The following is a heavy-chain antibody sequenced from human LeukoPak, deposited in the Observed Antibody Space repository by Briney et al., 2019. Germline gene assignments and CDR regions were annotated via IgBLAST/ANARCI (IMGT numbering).Heavy chain of an antibody. V-gene: IGHV3-30*18. J-gene: IGHJ3*02. D-gene: IGHD6-13*01. CDR1: GFTFSSYG. CDR2: ISYDGSNK. CDR3: AKGAHSIRPYSSSWADAFDI. Sequence: GRSLRLSCAASGFTFSSYGMHWVRQAPGKGLKWVAVISYDGSNKYYADSVKGRFTISRDNSKNTLYPQMNSLRAEDTAVYYCAKGAHSIRPYSSSWADAFDIWGQGTMVTVSS.